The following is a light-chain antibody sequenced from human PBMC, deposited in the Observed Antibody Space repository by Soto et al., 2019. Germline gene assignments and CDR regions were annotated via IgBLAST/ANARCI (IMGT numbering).Light chain of an antibody. CDR1: QSVSSTY. V-gene: IGKV3-20*01. J-gene: IGKJ2*02. CDR3: QQYGSSPRT. Sequence: EIVLTQSPGTLSLSPGESATLSCRASQSVSSTYLAWYQQKPGQAPRLLIYDLSRKTTGIPDRFSASGSGTDFTLTSSRLEPEGFAVYYCQQYGSSPRTVGQGTKLEI. CDR2: DLS.